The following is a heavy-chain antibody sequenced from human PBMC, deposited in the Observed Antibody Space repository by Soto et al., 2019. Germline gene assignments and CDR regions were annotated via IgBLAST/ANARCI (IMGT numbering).Heavy chain of an antibody. V-gene: IGHV3-23*01. CDR1: GFTFSSFA. CDR2: ITGSGDAT. Sequence: EVQLLESGGGLVQPGGSLRLSCAASGFTFSSFAMSWVRQAPGKGLEWVSAITGSGDATFYADSVRGRFTISRDNSKNTLDLPMNRLGGQDTALYYCASGLLGYCSRSSCHAYRFDPWGQGTLVTASS. J-gene: IGHJ5*02. D-gene: IGHD2-2*01. CDR3: ASGLLGYCSRSSCHAYRFDP.